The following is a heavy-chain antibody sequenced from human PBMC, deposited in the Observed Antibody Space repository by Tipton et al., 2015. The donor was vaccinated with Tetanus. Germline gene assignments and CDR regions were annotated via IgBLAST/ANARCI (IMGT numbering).Heavy chain of an antibody. CDR3: ARADYNLSRKGPFDS. CDR1: GGSTHGFY. D-gene: IGHD5-12*01. Sequence: TLSLTCTVSGGSTHGFYWTWIRQSAGKALEWIGRIYGSGSTTIYNPSLNSRVAMSMDTSKNQFSLKLTSVTAADTAEYYCARADYNLSRKGPFDSWGQGTLVLVSS. V-gene: IGHV4-4*07. CDR2: IYGSGST. J-gene: IGHJ4*02.